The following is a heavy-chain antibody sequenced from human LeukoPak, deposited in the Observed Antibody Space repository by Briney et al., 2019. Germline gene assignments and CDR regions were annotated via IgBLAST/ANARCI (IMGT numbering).Heavy chain of an antibody. J-gene: IGHJ3*02. CDR3: ARDGGYCSSTSCHNTAFDS. CDR2: ISYAGSNK. V-gene: IGHV3-30-3*01. Sequence: GRSLRLSCAASGFTFSSYAMHWVRQAPGKGLEWVAVISYAGSNKYYADSVKGRFTISRDNSKNTLYLQMNSLRTEDTAVYYCARDGGYCSSTSCHNTAFDSWGQGTMVTVSS. D-gene: IGHD2-2*02. CDR1: GFTFSSYA.